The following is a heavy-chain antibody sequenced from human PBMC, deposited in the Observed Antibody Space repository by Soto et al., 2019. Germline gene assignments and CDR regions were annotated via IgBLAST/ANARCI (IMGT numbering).Heavy chain of an antibody. Sequence: GASVKVSCKASGGTFSSYAISWVRQAPGQGLEWMGGIIPIFGTANYAQKFQGRVTITADESTSTAYMELSSLRSEDTAVYYCARDRTSWFDPWGQGTLVTVSS. V-gene: IGHV1-69*13. CDR3: ARDRTSWFDP. CDR1: GGTFSSYA. CDR2: IIPIFGTA. J-gene: IGHJ5*02.